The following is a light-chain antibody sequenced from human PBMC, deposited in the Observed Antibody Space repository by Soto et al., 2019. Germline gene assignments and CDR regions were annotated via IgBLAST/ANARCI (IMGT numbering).Light chain of an antibody. V-gene: IGKV1-39*01. Sequence: IEITQSPSSLVASVGDKVTITCQTSQNINTYLNWYQQTKGKAPKILIYGASSLQSGVPSRFTGSGSRTDFTLPLSSLQPEDFSTDFCQQSYTNPITFGQGTRLDIK. J-gene: IGKJ5*01. CDR2: GAS. CDR1: QNINTY. CDR3: QQSYTNPIT.